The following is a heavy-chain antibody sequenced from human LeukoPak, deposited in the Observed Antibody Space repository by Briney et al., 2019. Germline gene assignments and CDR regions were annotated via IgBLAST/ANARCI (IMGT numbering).Heavy chain of an antibody. J-gene: IGHJ4*02. Sequence: SVNVSCKDSGYTFTNYGFSWVRQAPGQGLEWMGWISAYNGNTNYAQKLQGRVTMTTDTSTSTAYMELRSLRSDDTAVYYCAREDGDFWSGYYTGYGSSDYWGQGTLVTVSP. D-gene: IGHD3-3*01. CDR3: AREDGDFWSGYYTGYGSSDY. V-gene: IGHV1-18*01. CDR2: ISAYNGNT. CDR1: GYTFTNYG.